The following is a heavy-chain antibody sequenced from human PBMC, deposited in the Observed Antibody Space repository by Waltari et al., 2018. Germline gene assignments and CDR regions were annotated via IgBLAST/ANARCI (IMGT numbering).Heavy chain of an antibody. J-gene: IGHJ4*02. CDR2: IRYDGSNK. Sequence: VQLLESGGGVVQPGGSLRLSCAASGFTFSSYGMHWVRQAPGKGLEWVAFIRYDGSNKYYADSVKGRFTISRDNSKNTLYLQMNSLRAEDTAVYYCAKDRAAAGTEYGYWGQGTLVTVSS. D-gene: IGHD6-13*01. V-gene: IGHV3-30*02. CDR1: GFTFSSYG. CDR3: AKDRAAAGTEYGY.